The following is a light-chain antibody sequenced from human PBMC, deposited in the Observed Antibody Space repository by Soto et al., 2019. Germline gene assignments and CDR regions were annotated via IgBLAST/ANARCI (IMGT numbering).Light chain of an antibody. CDR3: QQFSSYPLT. Sequence: EFVLTQSPGTLSFSPGERATLSCMASQTVRNNYLAWYQQKPGQAPSLLIYDASSRATGIPDRFSGGGSGTDFTITISRLEPEAFAVYYCQQFSSYPLTFGGGTKVDIK. CDR2: DAS. CDR1: QTVRNNY. J-gene: IGKJ4*01. V-gene: IGKV3-20*01.